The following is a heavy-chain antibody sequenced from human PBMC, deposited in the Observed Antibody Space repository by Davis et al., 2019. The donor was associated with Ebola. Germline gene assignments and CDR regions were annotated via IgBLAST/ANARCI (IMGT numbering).Heavy chain of an antibody. D-gene: IGHD2-2*01. V-gene: IGHV4-34*01. CDR2: INHSGST. CDR3: ARGLRRGYCSSTSCYPWFDP. Sequence: ESLKISCAASGFTFSSYAMSWIRQPPGKGLEWIGEINHSGSTNYNPSLKSRVTISVDTSKNQFSLKLSSVTAADTAVYYCARGLRRGYCSSTSCYPWFDPWGQGTLVTVSS. J-gene: IGHJ5*02. CDR1: GFTFSSYA.